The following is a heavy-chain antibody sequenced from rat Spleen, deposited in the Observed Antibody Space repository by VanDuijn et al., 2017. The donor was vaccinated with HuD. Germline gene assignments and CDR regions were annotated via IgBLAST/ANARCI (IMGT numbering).Heavy chain of an antibody. J-gene: IGHJ2*01. D-gene: IGHD1-6*01. CDR3: TRENYYTGDY. CDR1: GFTFNVYW. Sequence: EVQLMESGGGLVQPGKSLKLSCVASGFTFNVYWMAWIRQAPGKGLEWVVSITNTGDTTYYSDSVKGRFTISRDNAISTLYLQVSSLRSEDTATYYCTRENYYTGDYWGQGVMVTVSS. CDR2: ITNTGDTT. V-gene: IGHV5-31*01.